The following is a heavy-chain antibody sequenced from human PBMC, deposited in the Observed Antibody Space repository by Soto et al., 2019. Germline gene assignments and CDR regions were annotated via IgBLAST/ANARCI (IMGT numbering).Heavy chain of an antibody. CDR2: IKPDGGEQ. Sequence: EVQLVESGGGLVQPGGSLSVSCAVSGFTFSAYWMNWVRQAPGKGLEWVANIKPDGGEQYYVASVRGRFTISRDNAQDSGEPQMDRLEPGDTAVYYCARLDAIAVTGKPQAYWGQGILVTV. D-gene: IGHD6-19*01. CDR3: ARLDAIAVTGKPQAY. CDR1: GFTFSAYW. V-gene: IGHV3-7*05. J-gene: IGHJ4*02.